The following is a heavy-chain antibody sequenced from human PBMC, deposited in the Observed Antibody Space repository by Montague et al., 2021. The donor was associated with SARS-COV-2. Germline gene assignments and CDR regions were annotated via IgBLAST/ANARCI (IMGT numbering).Heavy chain of an antibody. Sequence: SETLSLTCNVSGDSMNNYYWSWIRQPPGKGLEWIGYINYSGSTHYNPSLKSRVTLSKDTSKNQFSLRLTSVTAADTAMYFCARAPMYRSGWYAYFDYWGQGTLVTVSS. D-gene: IGHD6-13*01. J-gene: IGHJ4*02. CDR2: INYSGST. V-gene: IGHV4-59*01. CDR1: GDSMNNYY. CDR3: ARAPMYRSGWYAYFDY.